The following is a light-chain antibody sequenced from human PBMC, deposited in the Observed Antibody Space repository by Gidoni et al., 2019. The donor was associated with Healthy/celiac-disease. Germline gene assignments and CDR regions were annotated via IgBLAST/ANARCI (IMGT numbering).Light chain of an antibody. CDR1: QSISSY. J-gene: IGKJ2*01. Sequence: DIQMTPSPSSLSASVGDRVTITCRASQSISSYLNCYQQKPGKAPKLLIYAASSLQSGVPSRFSGSGSGTDFTLTISSLQPEDFATYYCQQSYSTPIYTFGQGTKLEIK. CDR2: AAS. V-gene: IGKV1-39*01. CDR3: QQSYSTPIYT.